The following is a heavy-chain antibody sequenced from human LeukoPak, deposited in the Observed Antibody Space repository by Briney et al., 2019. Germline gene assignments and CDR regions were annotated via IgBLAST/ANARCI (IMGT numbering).Heavy chain of an antibody. CDR3: ARDWGIAAAGTSHFDY. CDR2: IKQDESEK. V-gene: IGHV3-7*01. Sequence: GGSLRLSCAASGFTFSSYWMSWVRQAPGKGLEWVANIKQDESEKYYVDSVKGRFTISRDNSKNTLYLQMNSLRAEDTAVYYCARDWGIAAAGTSHFDYWGQGTLVTVSS. CDR1: GFTFSSYW. D-gene: IGHD6-13*01. J-gene: IGHJ4*02.